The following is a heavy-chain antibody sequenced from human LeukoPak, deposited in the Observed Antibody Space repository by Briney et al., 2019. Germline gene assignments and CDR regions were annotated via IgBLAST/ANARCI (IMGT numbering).Heavy chain of an antibody. D-gene: IGHD3-10*01. CDR1: GGSFSGYY. Sequence: SETLSLTCAVYGGSFSGYYWSWIRQPPGKGLEWIGEIDHSGSTNYNPSLKSRVTISVETSKNQFSLKLSSVTAADTAVYYCARGFGERPVDYWGQGTLVTVSS. J-gene: IGHJ4*02. CDR3: ARGFGERPVDY. V-gene: IGHV4-34*01. CDR2: IDHSGST.